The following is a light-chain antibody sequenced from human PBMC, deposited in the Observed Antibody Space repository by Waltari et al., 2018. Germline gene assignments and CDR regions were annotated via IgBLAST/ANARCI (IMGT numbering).Light chain of an antibody. J-gene: IGKJ5*01. V-gene: IGKV3-15*01. CDR1: QSVNTN. CDR2: GAP. CDR3: QQYNDWPPIT. Sequence: EILMTQSXXTLTVSPGDTVTLSCRASQSVNTNLAWYQQKPGQAPRLLIYGAPNRATGTPARFSGSGSGTEFSLAISGLQSEDFAVYYCQQYNDWPPITFGQGTRLEIK.